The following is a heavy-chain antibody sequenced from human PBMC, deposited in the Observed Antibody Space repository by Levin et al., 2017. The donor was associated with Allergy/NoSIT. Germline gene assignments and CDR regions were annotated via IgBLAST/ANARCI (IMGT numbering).Heavy chain of an antibody. J-gene: IGHJ3*02. D-gene: IGHD1-26*01. CDR1: GILVTTKY. CDR2: IYSGSSS. CDR3: AVAELVGVTAGFDI. V-gene: IGHV3-53*01. Sequence: SGGSLRLSCIASGILVTTKYMTWVRQAPGKGLEWVSVIYSGSSSIYADSVKGRFIISRDKSTNTVFLQMNNLRGEDTAVYYCAVAELVGVTAGFDIWGQGTMVTVSS.